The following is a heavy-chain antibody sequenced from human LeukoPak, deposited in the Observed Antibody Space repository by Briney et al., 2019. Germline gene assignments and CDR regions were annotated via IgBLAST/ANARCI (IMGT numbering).Heavy chain of an antibody. V-gene: IGHV3-48*04. D-gene: IGHD3-10*01. CDR1: GFTFSSYS. CDR2: ISSSSSTI. J-gene: IGHJ4*02. Sequence: GGALRLSCAASGFTFSSYSRNGGRQAPGEGREWVSYISSSSSTIYYTDSVKGRFTISRDNAKNSLYLQMDSLRAKDTAVYYCARIHYGSGSYYRVFDYWGQGTLVTVSS. CDR3: ARIHYGSGSYYRVFDY.